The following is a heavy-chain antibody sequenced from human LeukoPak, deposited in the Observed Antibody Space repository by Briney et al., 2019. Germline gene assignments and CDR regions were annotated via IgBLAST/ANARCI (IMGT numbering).Heavy chain of an antibody. Sequence: ASVKVSCKASGYTFTSYGISWVRQAPGQGLEWMGWISAYNGNTNYAQKLQGRVTMTTDTSTSTAYMEPRSLRSDDTAVYYCARGIHYYDSSGPFDYYYYGMDVWGQGTTVTVSS. D-gene: IGHD3-22*01. CDR1: GYTFTSYG. J-gene: IGHJ6*02. CDR3: ARGIHYYDSSGPFDYYYYGMDV. CDR2: ISAYNGNT. V-gene: IGHV1-18*01.